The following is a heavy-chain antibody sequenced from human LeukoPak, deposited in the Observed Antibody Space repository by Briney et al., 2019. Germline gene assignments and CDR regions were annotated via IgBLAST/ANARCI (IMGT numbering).Heavy chain of an antibody. Sequence: SGTLSLTCTVSGGSTSNYHWSWIRRPPGKGLEWIGYTYYSGSTNYNPSLKSRVTISVDTSKNQFSLKLSSVTAADTALYYCARVRAPEGYSYGSFDYWGQGTLVTVS. V-gene: IGHV4-59*01. CDR1: GGSTSNYH. CDR3: ARVRAPEGYSYGSFDY. J-gene: IGHJ4*02. CDR2: TYYSGST. D-gene: IGHD5-18*01.